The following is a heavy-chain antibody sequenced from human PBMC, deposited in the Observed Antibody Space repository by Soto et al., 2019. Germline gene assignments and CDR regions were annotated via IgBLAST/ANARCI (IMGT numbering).Heavy chain of an antibody. Sequence: PSETLSLTCTVSGGSISSGDYYWSWIRQPPGKGLEWIGYIYYSGSTYYNPSLKSRVTISVDTSKNQFSLKLSSVTAADTAVYYCASVGGFGATTIDYWGQGTLVTVSS. V-gene: IGHV4-30-4*01. CDR1: GGSISSGDYY. CDR2: IYYSGST. D-gene: IGHD3-10*01. J-gene: IGHJ4*02. CDR3: ASVGGFGATTIDY.